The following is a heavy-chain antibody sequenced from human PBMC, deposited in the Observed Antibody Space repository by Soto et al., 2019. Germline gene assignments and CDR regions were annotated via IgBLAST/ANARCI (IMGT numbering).Heavy chain of an antibody. D-gene: IGHD1-26*01. CDR1: GFTFSRYA. J-gene: IGHJ4*02. Sequence: QVQVVESGGGVVQPGRSLRLSCAASGFTFSRYAIHWVRQAPGKGLEWVAVISRDGSNKYYVDSVKGRFTISRDNSKNTLYLQMNSLRDEDTAVYYCATSRNSAVADSFDYWGQGTLVTVSS. CDR2: ISRDGSNK. V-gene: IGHV3-30*04. CDR3: ATSRNSAVADSFDY.